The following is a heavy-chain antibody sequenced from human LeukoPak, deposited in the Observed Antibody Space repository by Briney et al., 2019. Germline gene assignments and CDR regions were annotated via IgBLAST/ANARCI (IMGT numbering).Heavy chain of an antibody. Sequence: GGSLRLSCAASGFTFSSYAMSWVRQAPGKGLEWVSTITGSGGNTYYAESVKGRFTISRDNAKNSLYLQMNSLRAEDTAVYYCARDTLYDYGDYGAFDIWGQGTMVTVSS. CDR2: ITGSGGNT. V-gene: IGHV3-23*01. D-gene: IGHD4-17*01. CDR3: ARDTLYDYGDYGAFDI. J-gene: IGHJ3*02. CDR1: GFTFSSYA.